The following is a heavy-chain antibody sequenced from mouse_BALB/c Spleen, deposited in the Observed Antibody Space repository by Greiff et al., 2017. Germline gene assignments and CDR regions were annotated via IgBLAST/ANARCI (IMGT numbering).Heavy chain of an antibody. CDR2: INPSTGYT. Sequence: VKLMESGAELAKPGASVKMSCTASGYTFTSYWMHWVKQRPGQGLEWIGYINPSTGYTEYNQKFKDKATLTADKSSSTAYLQLSSLTSEDSAVYYCARNASYYAMDDWGQGTSVTVSS. D-gene: IGHD6-1*01. CDR3: ARNASYYAMDD. J-gene: IGHJ4*01. CDR1: GYTFTSYW. V-gene: IGHV1-7*01.